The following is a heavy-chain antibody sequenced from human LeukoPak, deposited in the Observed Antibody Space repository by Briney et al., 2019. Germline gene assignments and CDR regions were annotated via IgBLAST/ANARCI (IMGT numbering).Heavy chain of an antibody. D-gene: IGHD2-15*01. Sequence: GFLRLSCAASGFTFSNYWMNWVRQAPGKGLEWVARIKQDGSEKYYVESVKGRFTISRDNAKKSVYLEMDSLRAEDTAVYYCAREGYCSGGICSYDNWGQGTLVTVSS. CDR1: GFTFSNYW. CDR3: AREGYCSGGICSYDN. J-gene: IGHJ4*02. V-gene: IGHV3-7*01. CDR2: IKQDGSEK.